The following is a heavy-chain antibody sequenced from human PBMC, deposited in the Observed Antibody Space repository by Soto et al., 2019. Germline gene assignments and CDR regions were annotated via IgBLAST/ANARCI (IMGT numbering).Heavy chain of an antibody. CDR3: ARDNITGDFDY. Sequence: SETLSLTCAVYGGAFSGYYWTWIRQPPGTGLEWIGEINHSGSTNYNPSLKSRVTISVDTSKNQFSLKLTSVTAADTAVYYCARDNITGDFDYWGQGAVLTVSS. CDR1: GGAFSGYY. CDR2: INHSGST. J-gene: IGHJ4*02. V-gene: IGHV4-34*01. D-gene: IGHD2-8*02.